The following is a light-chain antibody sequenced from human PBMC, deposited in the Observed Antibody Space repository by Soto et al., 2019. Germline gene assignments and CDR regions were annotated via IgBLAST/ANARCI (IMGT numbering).Light chain of an antibody. V-gene: IGKV3-11*01. J-gene: IGKJ1*01. CDR3: QQRYRWPET. Sequence: EIVLTQSPGTLSLSPGERATLSCRASQSVTNFLAWYQQKPGQSPSLLIYNASHRATGIPARFSGSGSGTDFTLTISSLEPEDFAVYYCQQRYRWPETFGQGTKV. CDR2: NAS. CDR1: QSVTNF.